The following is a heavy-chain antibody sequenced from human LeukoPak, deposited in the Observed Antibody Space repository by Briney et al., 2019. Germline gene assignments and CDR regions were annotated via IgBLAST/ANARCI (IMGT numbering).Heavy chain of an antibody. D-gene: IGHD1-26*01. CDR3: AKRGAEVGATVAPGDY. CDR1: GFTFSSYW. J-gene: IGHJ4*02. CDR2: ISGSGEST. V-gene: IGHV3-23*01. Sequence: GGSLRLSCAASGFTFSSYWMSWVRQAPGKGLEWVSGISGSGESTYYADSVKGRFTMSRDNSKNTLYLQMNSLRAEDTAVYYCAKRGAEVGATVAPGDYWGQGTLVTVSS.